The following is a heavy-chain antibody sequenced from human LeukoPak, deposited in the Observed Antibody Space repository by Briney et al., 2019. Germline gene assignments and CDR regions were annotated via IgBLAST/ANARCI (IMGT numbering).Heavy chain of an antibody. Sequence: SVKVSCKASGGTFSSYAISWVRQAPGQGPEWMGGIIPIFGTANYAQKFQGRVTITADESTSTAYMELSSLRSEDTAVYYCARMDQGDYYYMDVWGKGTTVTVSS. D-gene: IGHD2-2*01. J-gene: IGHJ6*03. CDR3: ARMDQGDYYYMDV. V-gene: IGHV1-69*13. CDR2: IIPIFGTA. CDR1: GGTFSSYA.